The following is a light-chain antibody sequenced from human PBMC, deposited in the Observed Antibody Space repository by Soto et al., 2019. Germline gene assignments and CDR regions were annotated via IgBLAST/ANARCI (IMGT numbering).Light chain of an antibody. CDR3: CSYAGSSTGV. J-gene: IGLJ1*01. V-gene: IGLV2-23*01. CDR1: SSDVGSYNL. Sequence: QSALTQPASVSGSPGQSITISCTGTSSDVGSYNLVSWYQQHPGKAPKLMIYEGSKRPSGVSNRFSGSKSGNTASLTISGLQAEDEADYYCCSYAGSSTGVFVTGTKVTVL. CDR2: EGS.